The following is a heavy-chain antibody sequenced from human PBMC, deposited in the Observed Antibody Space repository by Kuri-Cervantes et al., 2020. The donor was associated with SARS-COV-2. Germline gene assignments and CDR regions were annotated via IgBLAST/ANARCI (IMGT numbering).Heavy chain of an antibody. Sequence: ASVKVSCKASGYTFTGYYMHWVRQAPGQGLEWMGWINPNSGGTNYAQKFQGRVTMTRDTSISTAYMELSRLRSDDTAVYYCARDAPMYSSSGFGFGPWGQGTLVTVSS. V-gene: IGHV1-2*02. CDR2: INPNSGGT. D-gene: IGHD6-6*01. J-gene: IGHJ5*02. CDR1: GYTFTGYY. CDR3: ARDAPMYSSSGFGFGP.